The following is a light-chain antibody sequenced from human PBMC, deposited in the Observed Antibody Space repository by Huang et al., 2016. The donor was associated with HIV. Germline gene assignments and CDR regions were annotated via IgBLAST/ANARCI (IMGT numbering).Light chain of an antibody. V-gene: IGKV3-11*01. J-gene: IGKJ2*01. CDR2: DAS. CDR3: QQRSNWPPLYT. Sequence: EIVLTQSPATLSLSPGERATLSCRASQSVSRHLAWYQQKPGQAPRLLIYDASNRAPCIPARFSGSGSGTDFTLTISILEPEDFAVYYCQQRSNWPPLYTFGQGTKLEVK. CDR1: QSVSRH.